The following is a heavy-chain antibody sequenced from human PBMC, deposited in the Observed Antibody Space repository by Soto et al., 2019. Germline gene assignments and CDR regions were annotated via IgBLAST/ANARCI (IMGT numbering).Heavy chain of an antibody. CDR3: ARITGNTYYFEF. D-gene: IGHD1-1*01. J-gene: IGHJ4*02. Sequence: GWALRLSCAASGFTFSDYYVSWVRQAPGKGLEWVSYISSSSTYTNYADSVKGRFTISRDNAKNSLYLQMNSLRAEDTAVYYCARITGNTYYFEFWGKGALVTVXS. CDR1: GFTFSDYY. V-gene: IGHV3-11*06. CDR2: ISSSSTYT.